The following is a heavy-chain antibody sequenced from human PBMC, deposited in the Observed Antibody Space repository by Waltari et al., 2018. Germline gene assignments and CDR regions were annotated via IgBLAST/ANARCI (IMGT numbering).Heavy chain of an antibody. CDR3: ARDRGRGLYLDT. CDR2: VHNSGRT. D-gene: IGHD2-15*01. V-gene: IGHV4-4*02. J-gene: IGHJ5*02. CDR1: GDVMRDTNW. Sequence: QLQLQQAGPGLVKPSGTVSLTCAVSGDVMRDTNWWSWVRQSPGRGLEWIGKVHNSGRTNYNPSFASRVIVSLDTSSGRISLRVTSATAADTAMYYCARDRGRGLYLDTWGQGILVTVS.